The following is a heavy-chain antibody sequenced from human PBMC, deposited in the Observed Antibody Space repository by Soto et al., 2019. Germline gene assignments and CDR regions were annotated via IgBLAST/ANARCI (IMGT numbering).Heavy chain of an antibody. J-gene: IGHJ4*02. CDR3: ARDLNY. V-gene: IGHV3-33*01. Sequence: QVQLVESGGGVVQPGRSLRLSCAASGFTFSSYGMHWVRQAPGKGLEWVAVIWYDGSNKYYADSVKGRFTISRDNSKNLLYLHLYSLRAQVTAVSYCARDLNYWGQGTLVTVSS. CDR1: GFTFSSYG. CDR2: IWYDGSNK.